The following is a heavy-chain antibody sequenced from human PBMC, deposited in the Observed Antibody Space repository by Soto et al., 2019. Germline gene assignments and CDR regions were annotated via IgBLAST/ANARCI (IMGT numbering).Heavy chain of an antibody. CDR2: IYSGGST. Sequence: EVQLVESGGGLVQPGGPLRLSCAASGFTVSSNYMSWVRQAPGKGLEWVSVIYSGGSTYYADSVKGRFTISRDNSKNTLYLQMNSLRAEDTAVYYCARVFRGYWYFDLWGRGTLVTVSS. CDR1: GFTVSSNY. J-gene: IGHJ2*01. CDR3: ARVFRGYWYFDL. V-gene: IGHV3-66*01.